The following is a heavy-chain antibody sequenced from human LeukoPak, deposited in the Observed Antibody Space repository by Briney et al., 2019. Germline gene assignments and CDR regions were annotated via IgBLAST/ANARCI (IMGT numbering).Heavy chain of an antibody. V-gene: IGHV4-59*11. Sequence: PSETLSLTCTVSGGSISSQYWSWIRQPPGKGLEWVGYIYYSGSTNSNPSLASRVTISVDTSKNQFSLKLSPVTAADTAVYYCARVRDTDAFDIWGQGTMVTVSS. D-gene: IGHD3-9*01. CDR1: GGSISSQY. CDR2: IYYSGST. J-gene: IGHJ3*02. CDR3: ARVRDTDAFDI.